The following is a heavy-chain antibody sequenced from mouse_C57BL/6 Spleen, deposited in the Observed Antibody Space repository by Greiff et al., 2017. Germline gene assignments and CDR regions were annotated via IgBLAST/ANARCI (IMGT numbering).Heavy chain of an antibody. J-gene: IGHJ2*01. V-gene: IGHV3-6*01. CDR1: GYSITSGYY. CDR3: ARDRINYDGYIDG. CDR2: ISYDGSN. Sequence: EVQRVESGPGLVKPSQSLSLTCSVSGYSITSGYYWYWIRPFPGNKLEWMGYISYDGSNNYNPSLKNRISITRDTSKNQLFLKWNSVTAEDTATYYCARDRINYDGYIDGWGQGTTLTGAS. D-gene: IGHD2-3*01.